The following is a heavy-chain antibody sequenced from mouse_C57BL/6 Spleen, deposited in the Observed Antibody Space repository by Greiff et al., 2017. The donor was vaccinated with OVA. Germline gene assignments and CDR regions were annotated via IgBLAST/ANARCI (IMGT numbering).Heavy chain of an antibody. CDR1: GYTFTSYG. D-gene: IGHD2-10*02. V-gene: IGHV1-81*01. CDR3: ARPSSNYGYFDV. CDR2: IYPRSGNT. Sequence: VQLQQSGAELARPGASVKLSCKASGYTFTSYGISWVKQRTGQGLEWIGEIYPRSGNTYYNEKFKGKATLTADKSSSTAYMELRSLTSEDSAVYFCARPSSNYGYFDVWGTGTTVTVSS. J-gene: IGHJ1*03.